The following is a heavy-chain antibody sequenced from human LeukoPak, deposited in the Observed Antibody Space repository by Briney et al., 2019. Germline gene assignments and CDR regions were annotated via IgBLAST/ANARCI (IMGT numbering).Heavy chain of an antibody. J-gene: IGHJ4*02. V-gene: IGHV1-18*01. Sequence: ASVKVSCKASGYSFPSYGVSWVRQAPGQGLEWMGWISGYNGNTNYEQKYQGRVTLTTDTSTSTAYMELRYLRSDDTAVYYCASRREGYNPSDFWGQGTLVTVSS. D-gene: IGHD5-24*01. CDR2: ISGYNGNT. CDR1: GYSFPSYG. CDR3: ASRREGYNPSDF.